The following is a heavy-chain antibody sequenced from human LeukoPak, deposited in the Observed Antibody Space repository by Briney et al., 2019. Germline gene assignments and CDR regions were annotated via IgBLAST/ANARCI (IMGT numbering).Heavy chain of an antibody. CDR3: ARDYSSGWYRLGWFDP. Sequence: SGTLSLTCTVSGGSISSSSYYWGWIRQPPGKGLEWIGSIYYSGSTYYNPSLKSRVTISVDTSKNQFSLKLSSVTAADTAVYYCARDYSSGWYRLGWFDPWGQGTLVTVSS. J-gene: IGHJ5*02. D-gene: IGHD6-19*01. V-gene: IGHV4-39*02. CDR2: IYYSGST. CDR1: GGSISSSSYY.